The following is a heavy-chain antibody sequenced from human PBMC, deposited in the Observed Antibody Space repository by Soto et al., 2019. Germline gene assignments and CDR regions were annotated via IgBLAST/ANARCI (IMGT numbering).Heavy chain of an antibody. V-gene: IGHV1-18*04. J-gene: IGHJ4*02. D-gene: IGHD2-2*01. CDR2: ISAYNGNT. Sequence: GASVKVSCKASGYTFTSYGISWVRQAPGQGLEWMGWISAYNGNTNYAQKLQGRVTMTTDTSTSTAYMELRSLRSDDTAVYYCARVGAGRPAAQIPTDYWGQGTLVTVSS. CDR3: ARVGAGRPAAQIPTDY. CDR1: GYTFTSYG.